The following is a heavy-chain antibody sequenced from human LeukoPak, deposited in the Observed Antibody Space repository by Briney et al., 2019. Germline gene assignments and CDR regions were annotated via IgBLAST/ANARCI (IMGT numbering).Heavy chain of an antibody. J-gene: IGHJ4*02. CDR2: IYYSGST. CDR1: GGSISSSSYY. Sequence: SETLSLTCTVSGGSISSSSYYWGWIRQPPGKGLEWIGSIYYSGSTYYNPSLKSRVTISVDTSKYQFSLKLSSVTAADTAVYYCARHLAVAGTGDYWGQGTLVTVSS. D-gene: IGHD6-19*01. CDR3: ARHLAVAGTGDY. V-gene: IGHV4-39*01.